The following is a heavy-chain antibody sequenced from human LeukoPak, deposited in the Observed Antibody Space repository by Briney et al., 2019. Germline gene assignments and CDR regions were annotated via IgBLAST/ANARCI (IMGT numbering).Heavy chain of an antibody. V-gene: IGHV3-33*01. CDR3: AREGSTYYYDSSGYPKGDYFDY. D-gene: IGHD3-22*01. CDR1: GFTFSSYG. J-gene: IGHJ4*02. CDR2: IWYDGSNK. Sequence: GGSLRLSCAASGFTFSSYGMHWVRQAPGKGLEWVAVIWYDGSNKYYADSVKGRFTISRDNSKNTLYRQMNSLRAEDTAVYYCAREGSTYYYDSSGYPKGDYFDYWGQGTLVTVSS.